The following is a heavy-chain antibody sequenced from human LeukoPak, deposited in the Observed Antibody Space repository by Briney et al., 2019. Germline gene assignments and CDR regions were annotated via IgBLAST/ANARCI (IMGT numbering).Heavy chain of an antibody. V-gene: IGHV4-38-2*01. J-gene: IGHJ4*02. CDR1: DYSISNGYY. CDR3: VRVTLSGVSDY. CDR2: VYHSGNT. D-gene: IGHD3-22*01. Sequence: SETLSLTCAVSDYSISNGYYWGWIRQPPGKGLEWIGCVYHSGNTYHNPSLKSRVTISVDTSKNHFSLSLSSVTAADTAVFYCVRVTLSGVSDYWGQGALVTVS.